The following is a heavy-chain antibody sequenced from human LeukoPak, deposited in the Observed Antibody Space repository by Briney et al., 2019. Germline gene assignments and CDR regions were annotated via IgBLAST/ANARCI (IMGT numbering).Heavy chain of an antibody. J-gene: IGHJ6*02. CDR1: GGTFNSYA. D-gene: IGHD2-2*01. Sequence: SVKVSCKASGGTFNSYAINWVRQAPGQGLEWMGGIIPIFGPANYAQKFQGRVTVTADKSTSTAYMELSSLRSEDTAVYYCARESCSSTSCYGYYYYGMDVWGQGTTVTVSS. CDR3: ARESCSSTSCYGYYYYGMDV. V-gene: IGHV1-69*06. CDR2: IIPIFGPA.